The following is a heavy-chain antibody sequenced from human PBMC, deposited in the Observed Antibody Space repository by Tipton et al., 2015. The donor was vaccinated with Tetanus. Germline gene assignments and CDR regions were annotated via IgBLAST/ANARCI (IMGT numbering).Heavy chain of an antibody. V-gene: IGHV3-7*01. CDR2: IKQDGSEK. D-gene: IGHD3-22*01. Sequence: SLRLSCAASGFTFSSYWMSWVRQAPGKGLEWVANIKQDGSEKYYVDSVKGRFTISRDNAKNSLYLQMNSLRAEDTAVYYCARDGYDSSGYYYRYYYGMDVWGQGTTVTVSS. CDR3: ARDGYDSSGYYYRYYYGMDV. J-gene: IGHJ6*02. CDR1: GFTFSSYW.